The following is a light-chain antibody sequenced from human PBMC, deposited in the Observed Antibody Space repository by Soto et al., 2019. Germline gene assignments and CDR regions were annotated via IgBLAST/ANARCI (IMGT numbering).Light chain of an antibody. CDR2: EVS. Sequence: QSALTQPASVSGSPGQSITISCTGTSSDIDYTYVSWYQQHPDKAPKLMIYEVSNRPPGVSNRFSASKSANTASLSISGLQAEDEAEYYCASYTTLSTWVFGGGTKVTVL. CDR3: ASYTTLSTWV. J-gene: IGLJ3*02. V-gene: IGLV2-14*01. CDR1: SSDIDYTY.